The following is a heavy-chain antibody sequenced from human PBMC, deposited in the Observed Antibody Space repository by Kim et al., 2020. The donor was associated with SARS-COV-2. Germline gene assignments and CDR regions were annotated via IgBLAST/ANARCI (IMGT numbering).Heavy chain of an antibody. V-gene: IGHV4-31*03. CDR3: ARSYMGDFDY. J-gene: IGHJ4*02. Sequence: SETLSLTCTVSGGSISSGGYYWSWIRQHPGKGLEWIGYIYYSGSTYYNPSLKSRVTISVDTSKNQFSLKLSSVTAADTAVYYCARSYMGDFDYWGQGTLVTVSS. D-gene: IGHD3-16*01. CDR2: IYYSGST. CDR1: GGSISSGGYY.